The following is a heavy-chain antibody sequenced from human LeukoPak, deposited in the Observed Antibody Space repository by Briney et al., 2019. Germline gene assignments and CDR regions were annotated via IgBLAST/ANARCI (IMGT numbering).Heavy chain of an antibody. CDR1: GFTFSSYS. Sequence: PGGSLRLSCAASGFTFSSYSMNWVRQAPGKGLEWVSSISGSSSYLFYADSVKGRFTISRDNAKNSLYLQMNSLRAEDTGVYYCARDGGYDYNYYYGLNVWGQGTTVTVSS. D-gene: IGHD5-12*01. CDR3: ARDGGYDYNYYYGLNV. V-gene: IGHV3-21*01. CDR2: ISGSSSYL. J-gene: IGHJ6*02.